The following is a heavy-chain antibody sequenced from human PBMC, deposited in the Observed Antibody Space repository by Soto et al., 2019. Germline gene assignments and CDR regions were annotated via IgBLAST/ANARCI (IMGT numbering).Heavy chain of an antibody. CDR2: IYHSGST. Sequence: SETLSLTCAVSGGSISSSNWWSWVRQPPGKGLEWIGEIYHSGSTNYNPSLKSRVTISVDKSKNQFSLKLSSVTAADTAVYYCARESGVGYCSSTSCYTFFDYWGQGTLVTVS. CDR3: ARESGVGYCSSTSCYTFFDY. CDR1: GGSISSSNW. V-gene: IGHV4-4*02. D-gene: IGHD2-2*02. J-gene: IGHJ4*02.